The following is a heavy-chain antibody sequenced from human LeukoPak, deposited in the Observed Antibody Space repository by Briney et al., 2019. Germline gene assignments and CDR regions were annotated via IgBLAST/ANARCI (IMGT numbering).Heavy chain of an antibody. CDR3: ARELPFDY. V-gene: IGHV3-74*01. CDR2: IKSDGSRT. CDR1: GFTFSNYW. Sequence: HPGRSLRLSCAASGFTFSNYWMHWVRQAPGKGLVWVSRIKSDGSRTDYADSVKGRFTISRDNAKNTLYLQMNSLRAEDTAVYYCARELPFDYWGQGTLVTVSS. J-gene: IGHJ4*02.